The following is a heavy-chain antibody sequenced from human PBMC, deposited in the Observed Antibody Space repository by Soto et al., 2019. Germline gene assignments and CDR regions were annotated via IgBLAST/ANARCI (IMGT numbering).Heavy chain of an antibody. CDR2: INPNSGGT. V-gene: IGHV1-2*02. Sequence: ASVKVSCKASGYTFTGYYMHWVRQAPGQGLEWMGWINPNSGGTNYAQKFQGRVTMTRDTSISTAYMELSRLRSDETAVYYCARVSGIAAVAFFDYWGQGTLVTVSS. CDR1: GYTFTGYY. D-gene: IGHD6-13*01. CDR3: ARVSGIAAVAFFDY. J-gene: IGHJ4*02.